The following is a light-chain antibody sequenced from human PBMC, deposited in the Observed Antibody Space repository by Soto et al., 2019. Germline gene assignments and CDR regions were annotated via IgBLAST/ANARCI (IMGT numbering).Light chain of an antibody. Sequence: QSALTQPASVSGSPGQSITISCTGTSSDVGSYNLVSWYQQLPGKAPKLLIYEGGKRPSGVSNRFSDSNSGNTASLTISGLQAEDAAYYYCCSYTGTTTYVFGTGTKLTVL. CDR2: EGG. CDR1: SSDVGSYNL. V-gene: IGLV2-23*01. CDR3: CSYTGTTTYV. J-gene: IGLJ1*01.